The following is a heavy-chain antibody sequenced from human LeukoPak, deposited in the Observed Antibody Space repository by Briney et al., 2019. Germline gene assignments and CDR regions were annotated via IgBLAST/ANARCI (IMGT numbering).Heavy chain of an antibody. J-gene: IGHJ4*02. Sequence: GGSLRLSCAASGFSFNMFPMHWVRQAPGKGLECVAVISYDGNNKYYADSVNGRFTISRDNSKNTLFLQMNSLRTEDTAIYHCARGGNWGCFDYWGQGTLVTVSS. V-gene: IGHV3-30*04. CDR3: ARGGNWGCFDY. CDR2: ISYDGNNK. D-gene: IGHD7-27*01. CDR1: GFSFNMFP.